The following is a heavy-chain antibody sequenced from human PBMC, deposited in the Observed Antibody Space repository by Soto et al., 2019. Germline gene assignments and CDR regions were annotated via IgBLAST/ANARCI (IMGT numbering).Heavy chain of an antibody. D-gene: IGHD3-3*01. CDR2: INPSGGST. CDR1: GYTFTSYY. CDR3: ARDPRSDGGYDFLARGDFDP. Sequence: ASVKVSCKASGYTFTSYYMHWVRQAPGQGLEWMGIINPSGGSTSYAQKFQGRVTMTRDTSTSTVYMELSSLRSEDTAVYYCARDPRSDGGYDFLARGDFDPWGQGTLVTVSS. V-gene: IGHV1-46*01. J-gene: IGHJ5*02.